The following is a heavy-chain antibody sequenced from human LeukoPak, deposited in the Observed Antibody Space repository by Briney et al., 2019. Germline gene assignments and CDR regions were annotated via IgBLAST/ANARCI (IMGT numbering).Heavy chain of an antibody. V-gene: IGHV1-46*01. CDR2: INPSGGST. CDR3: AREGSSSIHFDF. J-gene: IGHJ4*02. Sequence: GASVTVSFKASGYTFTSYYMHWVRQAPGQGLEWMGIINPSGGSTSYAQKFQGRVTMTRDMSTSTVYMELSSLRSEDTAVYYCAREGSSSIHFDFWGQGTLVTVSS. CDR1: GYTFTSYY. D-gene: IGHD6-6*01.